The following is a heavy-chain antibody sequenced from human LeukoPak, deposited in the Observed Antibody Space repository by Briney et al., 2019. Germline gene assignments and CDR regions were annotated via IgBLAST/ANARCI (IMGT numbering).Heavy chain of an antibody. J-gene: IGHJ4*02. CDR3: AKQSYARSLGE. V-gene: IGHV3-23*01. D-gene: IGHD3-10*02. Sequence: GSLRLSCATSGFPFSDFSMTWVRQAPGKGLEWISTTNSGGTTTYYAESVKGRFTISRDNFKNALYLQMSSLRVEDTAIYYCAKQSYARSLGEGGPGTLVTVSS. CDR1: GFPFSDFS. CDR2: TNSGGTTT.